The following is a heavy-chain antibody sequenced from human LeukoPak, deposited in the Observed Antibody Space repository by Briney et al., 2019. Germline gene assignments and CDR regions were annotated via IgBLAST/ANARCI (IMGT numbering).Heavy chain of an antibody. J-gene: IGHJ4*02. D-gene: IGHD2-15*01. V-gene: IGHV1-18*01. CDR3: ARDRGGGYCSGGSCYGVFDY. Sequence: GASVKVSCKASGYTFTSYGISWVRQAPGQGLEWMGWISAYNGNTNYAQKLQGRVTMTTDTSTSTAYMELRSLRSDDTAVYYCARDRGGGYCSGGSCYGVFDYWGQGTLVTVSS. CDR1: GYTFTSYG. CDR2: ISAYNGNT.